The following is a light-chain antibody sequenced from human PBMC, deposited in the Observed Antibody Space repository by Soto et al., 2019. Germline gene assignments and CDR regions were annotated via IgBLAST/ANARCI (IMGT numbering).Light chain of an antibody. J-gene: IGKJ4*01. CDR2: GAS. Sequence: DIQMTQSPSSLSASVGDRVTITCRASQGIIDWLAWYQQKPGKAPKSLIYGASDLQSGVPSRFSGSGSGTDFTLTISSLQPEDFATYYCQQYNIYPLTFGGGTKVDIK. CDR3: QQYNIYPLT. V-gene: IGKV1D-16*01. CDR1: QGIIDW.